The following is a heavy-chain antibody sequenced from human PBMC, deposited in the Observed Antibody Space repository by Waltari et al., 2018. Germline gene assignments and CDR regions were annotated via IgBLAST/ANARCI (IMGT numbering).Heavy chain of an antibody. J-gene: IGHJ3*02. CDR2: MYFSGNK. CDR3: ARLPRGSVIIGAFDI. Sequence: VQLQESGPGLVKPSETLSLRCNVSGDSIRSHFWSWIRQAPGKGLEWIGHMYFSGNKDYNPSLKGRVAISIDTSKNHFSLNLRSVTAADTAIYYCARLPRGSVIIGAFDIWGQGTQVTVSS. V-gene: IGHV4-59*11. D-gene: IGHD3-22*01. CDR1: GDSIRSHF.